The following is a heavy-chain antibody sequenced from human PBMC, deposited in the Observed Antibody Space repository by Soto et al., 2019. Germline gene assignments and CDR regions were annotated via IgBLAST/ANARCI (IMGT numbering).Heavy chain of an antibody. CDR1: GFTFSSYG. D-gene: IGHD6-13*01. V-gene: IGHV3-30*03. Sequence: QVQLVESGGGVVQPGRSLRLSCAASGFTFSSYGMHWVRQAPGKGLEWVAVISYDGSNKYYADSVKGRFTISRDNSKXXRXXGMGGGRAGGRGVCYGAGGLWGGSSGCGTCDAFDIWGQGTMVTVSS. CDR2: ISYDGSNK. CDR3: AGGLWGGSSGCGTCDAFDI. J-gene: IGHJ3*02.